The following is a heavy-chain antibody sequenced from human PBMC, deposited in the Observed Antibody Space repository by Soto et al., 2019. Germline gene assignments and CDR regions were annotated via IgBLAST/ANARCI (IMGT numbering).Heavy chain of an antibody. CDR3: ARDKGTSYYDSSGYSGPNWFDP. Sequence: PSETLSLTCTVSGGSISSYYWSWIRQPPGKGLEWIGYSYYSGSTNYNPSLKSRVTISVDTSKNQLSLKLSSATAADTAVYYCARDKGTSYYDSSGYSGPNWFDPWGQGTLVTVSS. J-gene: IGHJ5*02. V-gene: IGHV4-59*01. D-gene: IGHD3-22*01. CDR2: SYYSGST. CDR1: GGSISSYY.